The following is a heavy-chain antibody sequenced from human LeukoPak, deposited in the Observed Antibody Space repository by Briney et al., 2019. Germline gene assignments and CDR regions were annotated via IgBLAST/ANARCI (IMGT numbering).Heavy chain of an antibody. CDR3: AKAEYDSTGYGYGMDV. D-gene: IGHD2-2*01. V-gene: IGHV3-30*18. Sequence: GGSLRLSCEASGVTFSSYVMSWVRQAPGKGLEWVAVISYDGSNKYYVDSVKGRFTISRDNSKNTLYLQMNSLRAEDTAVYYCAKAEYDSTGYGYGMDVWGQGTTVTVSS. CDR1: GVTFSSYV. J-gene: IGHJ6*02. CDR2: ISYDGSNK.